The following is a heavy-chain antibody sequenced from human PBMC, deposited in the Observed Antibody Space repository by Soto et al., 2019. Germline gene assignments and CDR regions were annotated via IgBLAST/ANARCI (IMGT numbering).Heavy chain of an antibody. D-gene: IGHD2-8*01. Sequence: QVQLVQSGAEVKKPGSSVKVSCKASGGTFSSYAISWVRQAPGQGLEWMGGIIPIFGTANYAQKFQGRVTIPADKSTSTAYMELSSLRSEDTAVYFCARVGERVYARWFDPWGQGTLVTVSS. CDR2: IIPIFGTA. CDR3: ARVGERVYARWFDP. CDR1: GGTFSSYA. V-gene: IGHV1-69*06. J-gene: IGHJ5*02.